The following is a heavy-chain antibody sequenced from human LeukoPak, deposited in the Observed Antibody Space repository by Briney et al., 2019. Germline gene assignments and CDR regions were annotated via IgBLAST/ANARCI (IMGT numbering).Heavy chain of an antibody. Sequence: ASVKVSCKASGYTFTNHYMHWVRQAPGQGLEWMGIINPANGGTTYAQKFQGGVTMTRDTSTSAVYMELNSLRSDDTAVYYCARDSAAGITIFGVAPLGHYYYMDVWGKGTTVTVSS. CDR3: ARDSAAGITIFGVAPLGHYYYMDV. J-gene: IGHJ6*03. CDR2: INPANGGT. V-gene: IGHV1-46*01. D-gene: IGHD3-3*01. CDR1: GYTFTNHY.